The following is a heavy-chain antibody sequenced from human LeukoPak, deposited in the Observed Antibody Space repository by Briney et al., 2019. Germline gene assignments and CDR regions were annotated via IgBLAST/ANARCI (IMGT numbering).Heavy chain of an antibody. D-gene: IGHD1-26*01. CDR1: GYTFPRYG. CDR2: ISAYNGNT. CDR3: ARARYLSGSRDDAFDI. V-gene: IGHV1-18*01. J-gene: IGHJ3*02. Sequence: GASVKVTCKASGYTFPRYGISWVGQAPGQGLEWMAWISAYNGNTDYAQKFQGRVTMTTDTSTSTAYMELRSLRPDDTAVYYCARARYLSGSRDDAFDIWGQGTVVTVSS.